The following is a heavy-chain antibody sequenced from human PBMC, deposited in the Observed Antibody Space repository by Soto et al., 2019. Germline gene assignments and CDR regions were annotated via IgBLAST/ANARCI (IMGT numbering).Heavy chain of an antibody. CDR1: GFTLSSYE. V-gene: IGHV3-48*03. D-gene: IGHD4-17*01. J-gene: IGHJ3*02. Sequence: EAHLVESGGGLVQPGGSLRLSYAAFGFTLSSYEMDWVRQAPGKGLEWVSHISRSGSPIYYADSVKGRFTISRDNAKNSVYLQMNSLRAEDTAIYYCARVYADYLIDAFDIWGQGTMVSVSS. CDR3: ARVYADYLIDAFDI. CDR2: ISRSGSPI.